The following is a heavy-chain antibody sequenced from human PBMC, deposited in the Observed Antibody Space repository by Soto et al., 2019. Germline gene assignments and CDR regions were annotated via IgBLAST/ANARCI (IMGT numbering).Heavy chain of an antibody. CDR2: ISGSGGT. CDR3: AKDRQGSGPDFDL. CDR1: GFTFLNYD. Sequence: EVQLLESGGDLVQPGGSLRLSCVASGFTFLNYDMHWVRQAPGKGLEWVAGISGSGGTFDANSVTGRFTISKDDSKNTLYLQMNSLSVEDTALYYCAKDRQGSGPDFDLWGRGTLVTVSS. V-gene: IGHV3-23*01. D-gene: IGHD3-10*01. J-gene: IGHJ2*01.